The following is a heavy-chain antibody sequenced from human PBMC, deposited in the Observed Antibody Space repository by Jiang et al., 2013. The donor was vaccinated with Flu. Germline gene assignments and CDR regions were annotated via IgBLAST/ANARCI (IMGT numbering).Heavy chain of an antibody. D-gene: IGHD6-13*01. V-gene: IGHV1-69*06. CDR3: ARVYSSSWYRDDEYFQH. CDR1: GGTFSSYA. CDR2: IIPIFGTA. Sequence: KVSCKASGGTFSSYAISWVRQAPGQGLEWMGGIIPIFGTANYAQKFQGRVTITADKSTSTAYMELSSLRSEDTAVYYCARVYSSSWYRDDEYFQHWGQGTLVTVSS. J-gene: IGHJ1*01.